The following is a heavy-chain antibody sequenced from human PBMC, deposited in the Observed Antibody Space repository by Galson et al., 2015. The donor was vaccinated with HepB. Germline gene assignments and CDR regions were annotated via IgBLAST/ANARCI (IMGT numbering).Heavy chain of an antibody. Sequence: CAASGFTFSDYYMSWIRQAPGKGLEWVSYISSSSSYTNYADSVKGRFTISRDNAKNSLYLQMNSLRAEDTAVYYCARDLQIYGFWSGYYSGTDWFDPWGQGTLVTVSS. CDR2: ISSSSSYT. CDR1: GFTFSDYY. V-gene: IGHV3-11*06. J-gene: IGHJ5*02. CDR3: ARDLQIYGFWSGYYSGTDWFDP. D-gene: IGHD3-3*01.